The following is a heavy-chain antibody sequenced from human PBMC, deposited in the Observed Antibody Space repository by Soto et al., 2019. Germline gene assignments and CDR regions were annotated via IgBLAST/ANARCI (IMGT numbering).Heavy chain of an antibody. Sequence: SETLSLTCAVSGGSISSSNWWSWVRQPPGKGLEWIGEIYHSGSTNYNPSLKSRVTISVDKSKNQFSLKLSSVTAADTAVYYCAKLIPGEVAAAGTSGFDPWGQGTLVTVSS. J-gene: IGHJ5*02. CDR1: GGSISSSNW. V-gene: IGHV4-4*02. CDR2: IYHSGST. CDR3: AKLIPGEVAAAGTSGFDP. D-gene: IGHD6-13*01.